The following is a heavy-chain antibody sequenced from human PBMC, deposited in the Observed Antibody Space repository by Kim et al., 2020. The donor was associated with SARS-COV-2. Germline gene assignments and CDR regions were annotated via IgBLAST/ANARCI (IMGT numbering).Heavy chain of an antibody. V-gene: IGHV4-61*02. CDR2: IYTSGST. Sequence: SETLSLTCTVSGGSISSGSYYWSWIRQPAGKGLEWIGRIYTSGSTNYNPSLKSRVTISVDTSKNQFSLKLSSVTAADTAVYYCAREGRIAAAVRSNWYFDLWGRGTLVTVSS. J-gene: IGHJ2*01. CDR1: GGSISSGSYY. CDR3: AREGRIAAAVRSNWYFDL. D-gene: IGHD6-13*01.